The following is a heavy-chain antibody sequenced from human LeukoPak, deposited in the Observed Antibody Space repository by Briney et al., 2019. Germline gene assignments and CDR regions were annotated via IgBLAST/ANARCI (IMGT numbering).Heavy chain of an antibody. J-gene: IGHJ3*02. D-gene: IGHD6-13*01. CDR3: ARADYSSSLDAFDI. Sequence: GGSLRLSCAASGFTFDDYGMSWVRQAPGKGLEWVSSINWNGGSTGYADSVKGRFTISRDNAKSSLFLQVNSLRAEDTALYYSARADYSSSLDAFDIWGQGTMVTVSS. CDR1: GFTFDDYG. CDR2: INWNGGST. V-gene: IGHV3-20*04.